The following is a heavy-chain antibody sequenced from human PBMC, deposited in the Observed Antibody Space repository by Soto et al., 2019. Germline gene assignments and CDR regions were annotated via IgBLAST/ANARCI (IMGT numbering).Heavy chain of an antibody. V-gene: IGHV4-28*01. CDR2: IYYSGST. J-gene: IGHJ6*02. CDR1: GYSISSSNW. D-gene: IGHD5-18*01. CDR3: ARCYSSPGNYYYGMDV. Sequence: PSETLSLTCAVSGYSISSSNWWGWIRQPPGKGLEWTGYIYYSGSTYYNPSLKSRVTMSVDTSKNPFSLKLSSVTAVDTAVYYCARCYSSPGNYYYGMDVWGQGTTVTVCS.